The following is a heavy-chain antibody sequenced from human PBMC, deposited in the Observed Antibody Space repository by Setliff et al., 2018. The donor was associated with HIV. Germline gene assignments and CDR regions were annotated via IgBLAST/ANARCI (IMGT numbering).Heavy chain of an antibody. V-gene: IGHV4-34*01. CDR2: INQSGST. D-gene: IGHD3-22*01. J-gene: IGHJ5*02. CDR3: ARLRITMIVVAPAGFYDP. CDR1: GGSFSGYY. Sequence: PSETLSLTCAVYGGSFSGYYWSWIRQPPGKGLEWLGEINQSGSTNHNPSLKSRVTISVDTSKNQLSLKLSSVTAADTAMYYCARLRITMIVVAPAGFYDPWGQGTLVTVSS.